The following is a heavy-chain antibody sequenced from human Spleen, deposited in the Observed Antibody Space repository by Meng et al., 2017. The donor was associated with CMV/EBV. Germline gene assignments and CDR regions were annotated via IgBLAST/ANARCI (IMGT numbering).Heavy chain of an antibody. CDR3: ARDQVVKLWAFFDY. Sequence: ASVKVSCKASGYTFTGYYMHWVRQAPGQGLEWMGWINPKSGSTNCAQKFQGRVTMTSDTSTSTVYMELSSLRSDDTAVYYCARDQVVKLWAFFDYWGQGTLVTVSS. CDR2: INPKSGST. D-gene: IGHD3-16*01. V-gene: IGHV1-2*02. J-gene: IGHJ4*02. CDR1: GYTFTGYY.